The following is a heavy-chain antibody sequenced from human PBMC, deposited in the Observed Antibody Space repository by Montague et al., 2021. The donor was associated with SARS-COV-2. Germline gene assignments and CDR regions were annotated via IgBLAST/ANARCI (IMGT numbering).Heavy chain of an antibody. CDR3: TSGREGNYNVMDV. J-gene: IGHJ6*02. CDR1: GDSVSSNSAS. Sequence: CAISGDSVSSNSASWEWVRQELPSRLEWLGRTYYKSKWYNDYAVXLRSRVTINPDTSKNQFSLQLNSVTPEDTDIYYCTSGREGNYNVMDVWGQGTTVTVSS. CDR2: TYYKSKWYN. D-gene: IGHD1-1*01. V-gene: IGHV6-1*01.